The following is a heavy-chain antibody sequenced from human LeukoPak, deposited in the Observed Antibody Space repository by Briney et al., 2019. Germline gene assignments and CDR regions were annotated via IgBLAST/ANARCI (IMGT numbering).Heavy chain of an antibody. CDR2: IKQDGSEK. V-gene: IGHV3-7*01. CDR1: GFTFGSYW. J-gene: IGHJ4*02. CDR3: AKDLGIVVVVAARGGFDY. D-gene: IGHD2-15*01. Sequence: GGSLRLSCAASGFTFGSYWMSWVRQAPGKGLEWVANIKQDGSEKYYADSVKGRFTISRDNSKNTLYLQMNSLRAEDTAVYYCAKDLGIVVVVAARGGFDYWGQGTLVTVS.